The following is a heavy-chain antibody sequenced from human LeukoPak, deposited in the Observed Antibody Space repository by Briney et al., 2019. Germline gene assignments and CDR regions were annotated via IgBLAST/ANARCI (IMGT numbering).Heavy chain of an antibody. V-gene: IGHV4-59*01. CDR3: ARLRGYCINDVCFSDRFPDY. D-gene: IGHD2-8*01. CDR1: GGSISSYY. J-gene: IGHJ4*02. CDR2: IYYSGST. Sequence: SETLSLTCTVSGGSISSYYWSWIPQPPGKGLEWIGYIYYSGSTNYNPSLKSRVTISVDTSKNQFSLKVRSVTAADTAVYYCARLRGYCINDVCFSDRFPDYWGQGTLVTVSS.